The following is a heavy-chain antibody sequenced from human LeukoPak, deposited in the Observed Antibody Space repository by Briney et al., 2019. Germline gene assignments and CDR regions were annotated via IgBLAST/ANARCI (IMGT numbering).Heavy chain of an antibody. V-gene: IGHV3-7*01. CDR3: AKDVPTAYFDY. D-gene: IGHD2-2*01. CDR2: IKQDGSEK. CDR1: GFTFSSYW. Sequence: PGGSLRLFCAASGFTFSSYWMSWVRQAPGKGLEWVANIKQDGSEKYYVDSVKGRFTISRDNAKNSLYLQMNSLRAEDTAVYYCAKDVPTAYFDYWGQGTLVTVSS. J-gene: IGHJ4*02.